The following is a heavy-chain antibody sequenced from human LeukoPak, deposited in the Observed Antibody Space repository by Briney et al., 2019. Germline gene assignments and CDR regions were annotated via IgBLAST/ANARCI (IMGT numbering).Heavy chain of an antibody. J-gene: IGHJ4*02. Sequence: SETLSLTCTVSVGSISNYYWSWLRQPPGKGLERIGYVYYSGSTNYNPSLKGRVTISVDTSKNQFSLQLSSATAADTAVYYCARGGWSLDYWGQGTLVTVSS. CDR1: VGSISNYY. CDR2: VYYSGST. V-gene: IGHV4-59*01. D-gene: IGHD2-15*01. CDR3: ARGGWSLDY.